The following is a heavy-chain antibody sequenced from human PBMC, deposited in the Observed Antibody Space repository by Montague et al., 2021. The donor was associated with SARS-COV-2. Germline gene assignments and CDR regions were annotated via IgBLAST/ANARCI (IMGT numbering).Heavy chain of an antibody. CDR2: IHHSGST. Sequence: SETLSLTCAVSGGSISSSNWWSWVRQPPEKGLEWIGEIHHSGSTNYNPSLKSRVTMSVDRSKNHFSLRLSSVTAADTAMYYCARGGYGGWTGYYFDYWGQGTLVTVSS. V-gene: IGHV4-4*02. J-gene: IGHJ4*02. CDR1: GGSISSSNW. CDR3: ARGGYGGWTGYYFDY. D-gene: IGHD4/OR15-4a*01.